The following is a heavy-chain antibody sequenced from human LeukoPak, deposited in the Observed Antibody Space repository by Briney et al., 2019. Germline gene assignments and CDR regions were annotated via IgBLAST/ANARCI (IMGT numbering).Heavy chain of an antibody. V-gene: IGHV4-39*02. CDR1: DGSISSSSYY. J-gene: IGHJ3*02. Sequence: SETLSLTCTVSDGSISSSSYYWGWIRQPPGKGLEWIGTIYYSGSTYYSPSLKSRVAISVDTSKNQFSLKLSSVTAADTAVYYCARDGNHYYAVTNRFDIWGQGTMVAVSS. CDR2: IYYSGST. CDR3: ARDGNHYYAVTNRFDI. D-gene: IGHD3-10*01.